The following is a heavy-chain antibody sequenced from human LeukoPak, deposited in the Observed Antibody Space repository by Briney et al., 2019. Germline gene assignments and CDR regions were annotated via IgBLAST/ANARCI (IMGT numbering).Heavy chain of an antibody. J-gene: IGHJ3*02. V-gene: IGHV1-2*02. D-gene: IGHD6-13*01. CDR1: GYTFTGYY. CDR3: ARGSSSWPKDAFDI. CDR2: INPNSGDT. Sequence: ASVKVSCKASGYTFTGYYMHWVRQAPGQGLEWMGWINPNSGDTNYAQKFQGRVTMTRDTSISTAYMELSRLRSDDTAVYYCARGSSSWPKDAFDIWGQGTMVTVSS.